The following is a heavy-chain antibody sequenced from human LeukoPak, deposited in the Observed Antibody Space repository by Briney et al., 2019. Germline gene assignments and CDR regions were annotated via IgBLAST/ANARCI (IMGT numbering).Heavy chain of an antibody. J-gene: IGHJ4*02. CDR2: IYTSGT. CDR3: ARTTETDTSSYYY. D-gene: IGHD2-2*01. V-gene: IGHV4-61*02. CDR1: GGSISSGSYY. Sequence: SETLSLTCTVSGGSISSGSYYWSWIRQPAGKGLEWIGRIYTSGTNYNPSLKSRVTISVDTSKNQFSLKLSSVTAADTAVYYCARTTETDTSSYYYWGQGTLVTVSS.